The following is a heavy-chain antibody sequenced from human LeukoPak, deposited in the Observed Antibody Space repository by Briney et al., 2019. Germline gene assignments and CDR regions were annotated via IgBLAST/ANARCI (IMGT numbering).Heavy chain of an antibody. CDR3: ARDPGVGGTFGGVIVHY. CDR2: IIPILGIA. Sequence: RASVKVSCKASGGTFSSYAISWVRQAPGQGLEWMGRIIPILGIANYAQKFQGRVTITADKSTSTAYMELSSLRSEDTAVYYCARDPGVGGTFGGVIVHYWGQGTLVTVSS. V-gene: IGHV1-69*04. D-gene: IGHD3-16*02. CDR1: GGTFSSYA. J-gene: IGHJ4*02.